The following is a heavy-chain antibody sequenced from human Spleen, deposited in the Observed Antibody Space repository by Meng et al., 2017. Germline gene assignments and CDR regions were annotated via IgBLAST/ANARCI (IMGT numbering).Heavy chain of an antibody. Sequence: GESLKISCAASGFTFTSYGMHWVRQAPGKGLEWVAVLWYDGTKKFYADSVKGRFTISRDNSENTLYLQMNSLRADDTAMYYCTRSRDGYNYFDYWGQGTLVTVSS. V-gene: IGHV3-33*01. D-gene: IGHD5-24*01. CDR3: TRSRDGYNYFDY. CDR2: LWYDGTKK. CDR1: GFTFTSYG. J-gene: IGHJ4*02.